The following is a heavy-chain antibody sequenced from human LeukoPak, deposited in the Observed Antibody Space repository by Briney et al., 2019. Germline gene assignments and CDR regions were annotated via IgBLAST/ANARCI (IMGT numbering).Heavy chain of an antibody. CDR1: GFTFSDYY. J-gene: IGHJ5*02. D-gene: IGHD3-10*01. V-gene: IGHV3-11*03. CDR3: ARSLGYYGSGSSNWFDP. CDR2: ISSSSSYT. Sequence: GGSLRLSCAASGFTFSDYYMSWIRQAPGKGLEWVPYISSSSSYTNYADSVKGRFTISRDNAKNSLYLQMNSLRAEDTAVYYCARSLGYYGSGSSNWFDPWGQGTLVTVSS.